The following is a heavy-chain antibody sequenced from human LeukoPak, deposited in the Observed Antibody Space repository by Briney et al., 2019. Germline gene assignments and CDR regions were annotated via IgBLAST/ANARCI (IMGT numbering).Heavy chain of an antibody. CDR3: ARQGITMIVVGNAFDI. CDR1: GYSFTSYW. CDR2: IYPGDSDT. J-gene: IGHJ3*02. Sequence: GESLKISCKGSGYSFTSYWIGWVRQMPGKGLEWMGIIYPGDSDTRYSPSFQGQVTISADKSISTAYLQWSSLKAPDTAMYYCARQGITMIVVGNAFDIWGQGTMVTVSS. V-gene: IGHV5-51*01. D-gene: IGHD3-22*01.